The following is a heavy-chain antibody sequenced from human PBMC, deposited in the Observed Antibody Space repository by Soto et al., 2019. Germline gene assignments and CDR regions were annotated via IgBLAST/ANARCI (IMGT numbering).Heavy chain of an antibody. CDR1: GGSISSGDYS. D-gene: IGHD3-22*01. CDR3: ARVQIDFYDSSGFSPWFDP. Sequence: PSETLSLTCAVSGGSISSGDYSWSWIRQPPGKGLEWIGYIYHSGSTYYNPSLKGRVTISVDRSKNQFSLNLSSVTAADTAVYYCARVQIDFYDSSGFSPWFDPWGQGTLVTVSS. J-gene: IGHJ5*01. V-gene: IGHV4-30-2*01. CDR2: IYHSGST.